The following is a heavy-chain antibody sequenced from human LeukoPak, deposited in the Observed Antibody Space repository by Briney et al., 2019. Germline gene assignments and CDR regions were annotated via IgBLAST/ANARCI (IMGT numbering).Heavy chain of an antibody. V-gene: IGHV1-18*01. CDR1: GYTFTSYG. Sequence: PSVKLSCKASGYTFTSYGISWVRQAPGHPLEWMGWISAYNGNTNYAQKLQGRVTMTTDTSTSTAYMELRTLRSDDTAVYYCARAAVGLLWFGELNHYYMDVWGKGTTASVSS. CDR2: ISAYNGNT. CDR3: ARAAVGLLWFGELNHYYMDV. J-gene: IGHJ6*03. D-gene: IGHD3-10*01.